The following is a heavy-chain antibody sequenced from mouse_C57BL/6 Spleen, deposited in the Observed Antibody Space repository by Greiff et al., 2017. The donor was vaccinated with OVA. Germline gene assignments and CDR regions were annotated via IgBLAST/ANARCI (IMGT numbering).Heavy chain of an antibody. D-gene: IGHD4-1*01. Sequence: DVQLQESGPGLVKPSQSLSLTCSVTGYSITSGYYWNWIRQFPGNKLEWMGYISYDGSNNYNPSLKNRISITRDTSKNQFFLKLNSVTTEDTATYYCAAGRYAMDYWGQGTSVTVSS. CDR1: GYSITSGYY. CDR2: ISYDGSN. J-gene: IGHJ4*01. V-gene: IGHV3-6*01. CDR3: AAGRYAMDY.